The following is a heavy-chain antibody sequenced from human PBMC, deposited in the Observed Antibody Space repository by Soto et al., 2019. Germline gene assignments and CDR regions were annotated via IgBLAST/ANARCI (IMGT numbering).Heavy chain of an antibody. CDR1: GGSFSGYY. CDR3: ARDRGRGYSYGGLDY. CDR2: INHSGST. D-gene: IGHD5-18*01. J-gene: IGHJ4*02. V-gene: IGHV4-34*01. Sequence: SETLSLTCAVYGGSFSGYYWSWIRQPPGKGLEWIGEINHSGSTNYNPSLKSRVTISVDTSKNQFSLKLSSVTAADTAVYYRARDRGRGYSYGGLDYWGQGTLVTVSS.